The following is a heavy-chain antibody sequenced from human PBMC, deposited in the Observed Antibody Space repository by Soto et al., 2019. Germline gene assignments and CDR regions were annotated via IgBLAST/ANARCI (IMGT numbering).Heavy chain of an antibody. CDR1: GFTFSSYA. CDR3: AKDDNRVVVVVAVY. D-gene: IGHD2-15*01. CDR2: ISGSGGST. V-gene: IGHV3-23*01. J-gene: IGHJ4*02. Sequence: LRLSCAASGFTFSSYAMSWVRQAPGKGLEWVSAISGSGGSTYYADPVKGRFTISRDNSKNTLYLQMNSLRAEDTAVYYCAKDDNRVVVVVAVYWGQGTLVTVSS.